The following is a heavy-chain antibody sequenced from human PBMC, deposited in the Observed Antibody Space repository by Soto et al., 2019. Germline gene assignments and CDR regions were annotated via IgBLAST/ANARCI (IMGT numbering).Heavy chain of an antibody. D-gene: IGHD1-26*01. CDR2: IKQDGSEK. Sequence: HPGGSLRLSCAASGFTFSSYWMSWVRQAPGKGLEWVANIKQDGSEKYYVDSVKGRFTISRDNAKNSLYLQMNSLRAEDTAVYYCARALGEEWELSYYYYGMDVWGQGTTVTVSS. CDR1: GFTFSSYW. V-gene: IGHV3-7*05. CDR3: ARALGEEWELSYYYYGMDV. J-gene: IGHJ6*02.